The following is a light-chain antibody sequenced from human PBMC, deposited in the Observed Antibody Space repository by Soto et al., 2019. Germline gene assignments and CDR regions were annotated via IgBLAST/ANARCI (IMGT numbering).Light chain of an antibody. CDR3: QQFDDWPLT. V-gene: IGKV3-15*01. J-gene: IGKJ4*01. CDR2: GAD. Sequence: EIVMTQSPATLSVSPGERATLTCRASQSVSSNLAWYHQKPGQAPRLLIYGADTRATGIPARFSGSGSGTEFTLTISSLQSEDFAVYYCQQFDDWPLTLGGGTKVDIK. CDR1: QSVSSN.